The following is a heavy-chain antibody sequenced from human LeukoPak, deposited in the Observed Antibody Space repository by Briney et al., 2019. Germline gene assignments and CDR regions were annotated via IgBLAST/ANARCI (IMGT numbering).Heavy chain of an antibody. Sequence: GGSLRLSCAASGFTFSSYWMSWVRQAPGKGLEWVANIKQDGNEKYYVDSAKGRFTISRDNAQNSLYLQMNSLRAEDTAVYYCARVWVVLPAAIRDWGQGTLVTVSS. CDR1: GFTFSSYW. V-gene: IGHV3-7*01. CDR2: IKQDGNEK. D-gene: IGHD2-2*02. J-gene: IGHJ4*02. CDR3: ARVWVVLPAAIRD.